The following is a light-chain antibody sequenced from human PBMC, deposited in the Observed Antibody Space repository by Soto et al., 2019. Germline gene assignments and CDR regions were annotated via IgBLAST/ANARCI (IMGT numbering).Light chain of an antibody. J-gene: IGLJ2*01. CDR1: SSDVGGYNY. V-gene: IGLV2-14*01. CDR3: SSYTSSSTIVV. CDR2: EVS. Sequence: QSVLTQPASVSGSPGQSITISCTGTSSDVGGYNYVSWYQQHPGKAPKLMIYEVSNRPSGVSNRFSGSKSGNTASLTISGLQAEDEADYYCSSYTSSSTIVVFGGVTKLTVL.